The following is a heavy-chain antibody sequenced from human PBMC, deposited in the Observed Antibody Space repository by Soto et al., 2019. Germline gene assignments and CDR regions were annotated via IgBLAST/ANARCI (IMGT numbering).Heavy chain of an antibody. V-gene: IGHV3-66*02. CDR2: IYSGGST. CDR1: GFTVSSNY. Sequence: GGSLRLSCAASGFTVSSNYMSWVRQAPGKGLEWVSVIYSGGSTYYADSVKGRFTISRDNSKNTLYLQMNSLRAEDTAVYYCARWVFGLNWGFDYWGQGTLVTVSS. J-gene: IGHJ4*02. D-gene: IGHD7-27*01. CDR3: ARWVFGLNWGFDY.